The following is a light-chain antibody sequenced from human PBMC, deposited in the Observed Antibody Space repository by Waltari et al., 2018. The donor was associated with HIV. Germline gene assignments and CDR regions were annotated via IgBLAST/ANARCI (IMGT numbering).Light chain of an antibody. CDR1: SNDLGAYDY. Sequence: QSALTQPPSASGSPGQSVTIPCTETSNDLGAYDYVSWYQQHPARAPKLLIYEVTKRPSGVPDRFSGSKSDNTASLAVSGLQAEDDGHYYCASYVDNDGLFFGGG. V-gene: IGLV2-8*01. CDR2: EVT. CDR3: ASYVDNDGLF. J-gene: IGLJ2*01.